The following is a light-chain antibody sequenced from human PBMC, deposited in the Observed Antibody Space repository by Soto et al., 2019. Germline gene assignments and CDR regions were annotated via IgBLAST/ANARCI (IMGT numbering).Light chain of an antibody. CDR3: SSFTSSSTQV. J-gene: IGLJ1*01. CDR2: EVS. CDR1: GSDVGGYNY. Sequence: QSALTQPASVSGFLDQRITISCTGTGSDVGGYNYVSWYQQHPGKVPKLMIYEVSNRPSGVVNRFSGSKSGNTASLTISGLQAEDEADYYCSSFTSSSTQVFGTGTKVTVL. V-gene: IGLV2-14*01.